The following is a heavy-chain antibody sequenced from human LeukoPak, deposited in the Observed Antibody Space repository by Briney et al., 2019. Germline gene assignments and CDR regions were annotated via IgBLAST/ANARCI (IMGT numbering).Heavy chain of an antibody. V-gene: IGHV4-34*09. Sequence: SETLSLTCAVYGGSFSGYYWSWIRQPPGKGLEWIGYIYYSGSTYYNPSLKSRVTISVDTSKNQFSLKLSSVTAADTAVYYCARDSYYDSSSIWGQGTMVTVSS. CDR3: ARDSYYDSSSI. CDR1: GGSFSGYY. J-gene: IGHJ3*02. CDR2: IYYSGST. D-gene: IGHD3-22*01.